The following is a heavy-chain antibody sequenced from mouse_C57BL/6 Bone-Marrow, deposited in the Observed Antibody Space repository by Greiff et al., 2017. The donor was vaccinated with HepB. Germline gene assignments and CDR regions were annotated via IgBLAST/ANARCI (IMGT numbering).Heavy chain of an antibody. D-gene: IGHD2-4*01. CDR1: GYAFTNYL. CDR2: INPGSGGT. CDR3: ARKIYYDYDGYAMDY. Sequence: QVQLQQSGAELVRPGPSVKVSCKASGYAFTNYLIEWVKQRPGQGLEWIGVINPGSGGTNYNEKFKGKATLTADKSSSTAYMQLSSLTSEDSAVYFCARKIYYDYDGYAMDYWGQGTSVTVSS. V-gene: IGHV1-54*01. J-gene: IGHJ4*01.